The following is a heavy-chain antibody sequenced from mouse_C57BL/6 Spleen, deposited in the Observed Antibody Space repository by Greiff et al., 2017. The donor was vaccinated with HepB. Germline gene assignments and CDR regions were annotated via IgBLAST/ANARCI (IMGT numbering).Heavy chain of an antibody. CDR2: IDPENGDT. CDR3: TNGGSIYDGFAY. V-gene: IGHV14-4*01. D-gene: IGHD2-12*01. CDR1: GFNIKDDY. Sequence: EVQLQQSGAELVRPGASVKLSCTASGFNIKDDYMHWVKQRPEQGLEWIGWIDPENGDTEYASKFQGKATITADTSSNTAYLQLSSLTSEDTAVYYCTNGGSIYDGFAYWGQGTLVTVSA. J-gene: IGHJ3*01.